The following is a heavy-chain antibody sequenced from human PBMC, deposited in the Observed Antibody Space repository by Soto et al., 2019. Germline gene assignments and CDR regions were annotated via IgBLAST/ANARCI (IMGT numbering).Heavy chain of an antibody. CDR2: ISSSGNTI. CDR3: ARGDGDYNDGNGYLARH. Sequence: GGSLRLSCAASGFTFSDYYMSWIRQAPGKGLEWVSYISSSGNTIYYADSVKGRLTISRDNPKNTLYLQMNSLRVEDTAVYYCARGDGDYNDGNGYLARHWGQGTLVTVSS. CDR1: GFTFSDYY. J-gene: IGHJ4*02. V-gene: IGHV3-11*04. D-gene: IGHD5-18*01.